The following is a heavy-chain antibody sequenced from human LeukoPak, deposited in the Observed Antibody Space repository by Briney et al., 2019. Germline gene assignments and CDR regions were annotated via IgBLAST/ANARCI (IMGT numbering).Heavy chain of an antibody. V-gene: IGHV4-39*01. J-gene: IGHJ4*02. D-gene: IGHD3-22*01. CDR3: ARRIYDSSGYPLFDY. CDR1: GGSISSSSYY. Sequence: SETLSLTCTVSGGSISSSSYYWGWIRQPPGKGLEWIGSIYYSGSTYYNPSLKSRVTISVDASKNQFSLKLSSVTAADTAVYYCARRIYDSSGYPLFDYWGQGTLVTVSS. CDR2: IYYSGST.